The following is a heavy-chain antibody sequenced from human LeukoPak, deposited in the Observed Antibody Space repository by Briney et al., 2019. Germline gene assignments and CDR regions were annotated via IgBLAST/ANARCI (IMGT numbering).Heavy chain of an antibody. Sequence: ASVKVSCKASGYTFTSYGISWVRQAPGQGLEWMGWISAYNGNTDYAQKLQGRVTMTTDTSTSTAYMELRSLRSDDTAVYYCAREYCGGDCYRAFDIWGQGTMVTVSS. J-gene: IGHJ3*02. CDR1: GYTFTSYG. D-gene: IGHD2-21*02. CDR2: ISAYNGNT. V-gene: IGHV1-18*01. CDR3: AREYCGGDCYRAFDI.